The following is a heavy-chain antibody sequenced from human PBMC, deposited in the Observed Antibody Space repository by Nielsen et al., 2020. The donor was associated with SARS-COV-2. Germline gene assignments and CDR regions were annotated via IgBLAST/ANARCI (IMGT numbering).Heavy chain of an antibody. Sequence: SETLSLTCTVSGGSISSYYWSWIRQPPGKGLEWIGSISYSGNTYYNPSLKSRVTISVDTSKNQFSLKLSSVTAADTAVYYCARPTVGATTGFDYWGQGILVTVSS. CDR2: ISYSGNT. D-gene: IGHD1-26*01. V-gene: IGHV4-59*05. J-gene: IGHJ4*02. CDR1: GGSISSYY. CDR3: ARPTVGATTGFDY.